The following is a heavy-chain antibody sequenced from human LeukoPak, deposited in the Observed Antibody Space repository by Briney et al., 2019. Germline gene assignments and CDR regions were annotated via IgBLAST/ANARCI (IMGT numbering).Heavy chain of an antibody. CDR2: ISGSGGST. V-gene: IGHV3-23*01. D-gene: IGHD2-15*01. CDR1: GFTFSSYA. CDR3: AKQACSGGSCYFDY. J-gene: IGHJ4*02. Sequence: GGSLRLSCAASGFTFSSYAVSWVRQAPGKGLEWVSAISGSGGSTYYADSVKGRFTISRDNSKNTLYLQMNSLRADDTAVYYCAKQACSGGSCYFDYWGQGTLVTVPS.